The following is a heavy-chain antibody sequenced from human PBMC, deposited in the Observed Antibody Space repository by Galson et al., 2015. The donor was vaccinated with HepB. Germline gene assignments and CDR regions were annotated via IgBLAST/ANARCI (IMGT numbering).Heavy chain of an antibody. CDR2: ISYDGSNK. CDR3: ARGGYDSSGYDKH. V-gene: IGHV3-30*04. D-gene: IGHD3-22*01. CDR1: GFTFSSYA. J-gene: IGHJ1*01. Sequence: SLRLSCAASGFTFSSYAMHWVRQAPGKGLEWVAVISYDGSNKYYADSVKGRFTISRDNSKNTLYLQMNSLRAEDTAVYYCARGGYDSSGYDKHWGQGTLVTVSS.